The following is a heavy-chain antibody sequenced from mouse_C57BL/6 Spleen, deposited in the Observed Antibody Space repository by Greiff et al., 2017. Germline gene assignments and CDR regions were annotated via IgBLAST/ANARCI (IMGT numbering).Heavy chain of an antibody. D-gene: IGHD2-5*01. CDR3: ARSGYSNYYAMDY. CDR2: IDPSDSYT. CDR1: GYTFTSYW. J-gene: IGHJ4*01. Sequence: QVQLQQPGAELVMPGASVKLSCKASGYTFTSYWMQWVKQRPGQGLEWIGEIDPSDSYTNYNQKFKGKATLTVDPSSSTAYMQLSSLTSEDSAVYYCARSGYSNYYAMDYWGQGTSVTVSS. V-gene: IGHV1-50*01.